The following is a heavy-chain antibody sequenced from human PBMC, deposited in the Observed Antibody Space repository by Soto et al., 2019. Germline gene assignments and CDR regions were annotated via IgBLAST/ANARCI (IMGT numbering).Heavy chain of an antibody. Sequence: SETLSLTCTVSGGSISSYYWSWIRQHPGKGLEWIGYIYYSGSTNYNPSLKSRVTISVDTSKNQFSLKLSSVTAADTAVYYCARSRILRFLEWSTYYFDYRGQGTLVTVSS. CDR3: ARSRILRFLEWSTYYFDY. J-gene: IGHJ4*02. CDR2: IYYSGST. D-gene: IGHD3-3*01. V-gene: IGHV4-59*01. CDR1: GGSISSYY.